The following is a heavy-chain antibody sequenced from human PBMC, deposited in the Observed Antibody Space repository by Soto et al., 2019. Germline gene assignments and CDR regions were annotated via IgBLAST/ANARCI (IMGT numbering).Heavy chain of an antibody. D-gene: IGHD6-13*01. J-gene: IGHJ4*01. CDR2: THYSGTT. V-gene: IGHV4-59*01. Sequence: SETLSLTCTVSIGSISTYYWSWIRQPPGKGLEWIGYTHYSGTTHYNPPLKSRVTTSVDTSKNQFSLRLSSVTAADTAIYYCAGSYGNAWYTYWGQGTLVTVSS. CDR3: AGSYGNAWYTY. CDR1: IGSISTYY.